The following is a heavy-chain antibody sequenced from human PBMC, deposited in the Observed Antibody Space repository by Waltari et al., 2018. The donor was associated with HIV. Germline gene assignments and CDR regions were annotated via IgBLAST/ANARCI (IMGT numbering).Heavy chain of an antibody. J-gene: IGHJ4*02. CDR3: AKSLFGVVKYQNLFDY. CDR1: ARTFTPYG. Sequence: VQLPAPGVAVLHPGGSLSPSCAASARTFTPYGMHWVRQAPGKGLEWMAFISSDGNNEYYADSVKGRFTVSRDNSRNTLHLLMDSLRVEDTAIYYCAKSLFGVVKYQNLFDYWAQGTLVTVSS. V-gene: IGHV3-30*18. D-gene: IGHD3-3*01. CDR2: ISSDGNNE.